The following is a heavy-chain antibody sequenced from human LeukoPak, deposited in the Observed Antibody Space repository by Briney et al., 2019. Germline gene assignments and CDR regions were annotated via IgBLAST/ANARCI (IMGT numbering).Heavy chain of an antibody. CDR1: GYTFTNYF. J-gene: IGHJ4*02. V-gene: IGHV1-46*01. CDR2: INPSGGGT. CDR3: ARDGGYSYGYSLGY. D-gene: IGHD5-18*01. Sequence: GASVKVSCKASGYTFTNYFMHWVRQAPGQGLEWMGVINPSGGGTTYAQRFQGRVTMTRDTSTSTVHMELSSLRSEDTAVYYCARDGGYSYGYSLGYWGQGTLVTVSS.